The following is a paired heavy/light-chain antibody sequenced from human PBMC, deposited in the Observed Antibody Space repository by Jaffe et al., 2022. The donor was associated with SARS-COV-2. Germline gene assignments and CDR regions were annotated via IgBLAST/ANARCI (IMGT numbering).Light chain of an antibody. CDR2: NDD. V-gene: IGLV1-44*01. J-gene: IGLJ3*02. CDR1: NSNIGSHP. Sequence: QSVLTQPPSTSGTPGQRVTISCSRSNSNIGSHPIDWYQHLPGTAPKLLIYNDDQRPSGVPDRFSSSKSGTSASLAISGLQPEDEANYYCATWDGSLNAWVFGGGTELTVL. CDR3: ATWDGSLNAWV.
Heavy chain of an antibody. D-gene: IGHD3-16*01. CDR1: GYIFTDYD. J-gene: IGHJ4*02. Sequence: QVQLLQSGAEVKNPGASLKVSCKSSGYIFTDYDMHWVRQAPGQGLEWVGWINAANGNTQYSQNFRGRVTITRDISATTDYMELGSLRFEDTAVYYCVRRGGDYWGQGTLVTVSS. CDR2: INAANGNT. CDR3: VRRGGDY. V-gene: IGHV1-3*01.